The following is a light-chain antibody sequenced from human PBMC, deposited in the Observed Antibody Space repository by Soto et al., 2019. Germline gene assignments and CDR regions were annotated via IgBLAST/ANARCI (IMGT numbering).Light chain of an antibody. CDR2: DAS. V-gene: IGKV3-11*01. J-gene: IGKJ4*01. CDR1: QSVSSY. CDR3: QQRSNGLT. Sequence: EIVLTQSPATLSLSPGERATLSCRASQSVSSYLAWYQQKPGQAPRLLIYDASNRATGIPARFSGSGSGTDFTLTISSLEPEDFAAYYCQQRSNGLTFGGRTKVDIK.